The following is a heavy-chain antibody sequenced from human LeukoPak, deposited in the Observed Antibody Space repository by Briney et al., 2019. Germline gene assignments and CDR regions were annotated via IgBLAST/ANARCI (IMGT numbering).Heavy chain of an antibody. CDR1: GGSFSGYY. CDR3: ARVEGWSSGYYYVFDY. CDR2: INHSGST. J-gene: IGHJ4*02. V-gene: IGHV4-34*01. D-gene: IGHD3-22*01. Sequence: SETLSLTCAVYGGSFSGYYWSWIRQPPGKGLEWIGEINHSGSTNYNPSLKSRVTISVDTSKNQFSLKLSSVTAADTAVYYCARVEGWSSGYYYVFDYWGQGTLVTVSS.